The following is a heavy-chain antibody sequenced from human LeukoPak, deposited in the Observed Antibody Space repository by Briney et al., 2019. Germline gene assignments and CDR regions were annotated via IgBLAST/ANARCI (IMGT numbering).Heavy chain of an antibody. Sequence: KGLEWVSYISSSGSTIYYADSVKGRFTISRDNAKNSLYLQMNSLRAEDTAVYYCARGPGLQLFDYWGQGTLVTVSS. CDR3: ARGPGLQLFDY. V-gene: IGHV3-48*03. D-gene: IGHD5-24*01. CDR2: ISSSGSTI. J-gene: IGHJ4*02.